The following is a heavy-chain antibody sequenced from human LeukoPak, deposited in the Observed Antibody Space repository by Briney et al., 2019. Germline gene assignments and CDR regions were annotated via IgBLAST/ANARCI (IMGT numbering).Heavy chain of an antibody. J-gene: IGHJ3*02. V-gene: IGHV3-30-3*01. CDR1: GFTFSSYA. D-gene: IGHD2-21*02. CDR3: ARSTYCGGGCYLRAFDI. CDR2: ISYDGSNK. Sequence: GGSLRLSCAASGFTFSSYAMHWFRQAPGKGLEWVAVISYDGSNKYYADSVKGRFTISRDNSKNTLYLQMNSLRAEDTAVYYCARSTYCGGGCYLRAFDIWGQGTMVTVSS.